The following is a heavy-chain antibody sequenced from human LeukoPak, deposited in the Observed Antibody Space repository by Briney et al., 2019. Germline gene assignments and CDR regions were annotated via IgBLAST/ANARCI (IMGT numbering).Heavy chain of an antibody. CDR1: GFTFSRSD. CDR2: ISSSGSTI. Sequence: GSLRLSCAASGFTFSRSDMNWVRQAPGKGLEWVSYISSSGSTIYYADSVKGRFTISRDNAKNSLYLQMNSLRAEDTAVYYCARFIAAPYYFDYWGRGTLVTVSS. D-gene: IGHD6-13*01. J-gene: IGHJ4*02. V-gene: IGHV3-48*03. CDR3: ARFIAAPYYFDY.